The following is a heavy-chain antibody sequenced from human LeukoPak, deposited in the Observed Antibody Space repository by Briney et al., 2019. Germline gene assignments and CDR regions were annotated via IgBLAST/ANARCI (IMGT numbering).Heavy chain of an antibody. V-gene: IGHV3-48*01. Sequence: GSLRLSCAASGFTFSSYSMNWVRQAPGKGLEWVSYISSSSSTIYYADSVKGRFTISRDNAKNSLYLQMNSLRAEDTAVYYCARDTGSSWYFDYYYYMDVWGKGTTVTVSS. J-gene: IGHJ6*03. CDR1: GFTFSSYS. CDR3: ARDTGSSWYFDYYYYMDV. D-gene: IGHD6-13*01. CDR2: ISSSSSTI.